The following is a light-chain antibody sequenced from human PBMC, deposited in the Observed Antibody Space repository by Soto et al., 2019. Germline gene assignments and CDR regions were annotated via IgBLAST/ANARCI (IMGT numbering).Light chain of an antibody. V-gene: IGKV1-39*01. CDR2: SAS. Sequence: DIQMTQSPSSLSASVGDRVTVTCRASQSVSQYLNWYRQKPGKAPQLLIYSASSLQSGVPSRFHGSGSGTDFTLTINSLQPEDFATYYCQQSYTTPWTFGQGTKVEIK. CDR1: QSVSQY. CDR3: QQSYTTPWT. J-gene: IGKJ1*01.